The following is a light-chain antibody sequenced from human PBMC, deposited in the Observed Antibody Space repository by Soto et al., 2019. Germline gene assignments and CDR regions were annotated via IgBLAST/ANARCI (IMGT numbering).Light chain of an antibody. Sequence: DLQMTQSPYTLSASVGDRVTITCRASHSMGRWLAWYQQKPGKAPKLLIYKASSLESGVPSRFSCRGSGTEFTLTISSLQPYDFASEYCQHYGSYSPWTFGQGTKVEIK. CDR3: QHYGSYSPWT. CDR2: KAS. V-gene: IGKV1-5*03. J-gene: IGKJ1*01. CDR1: HSMGRW.